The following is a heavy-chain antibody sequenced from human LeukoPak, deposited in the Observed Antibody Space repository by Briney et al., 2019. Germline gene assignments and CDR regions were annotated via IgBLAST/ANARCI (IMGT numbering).Heavy chain of an antibody. J-gene: IGHJ6*02. CDR2: IVVGSGNT. Sequence: SVKVSCKASGFTFTTSAVQWVRQARGQRLEWIGWIVVGSGNTNYAQKFHERVTITRDMSTSTAYMELSSLRSEDTAVYYCAAGYSSGGSCYPYYYYGMDVWGQGTTVTVSS. V-gene: IGHV1-58*01. D-gene: IGHD2-15*01. CDR1: GFTFTTSA. CDR3: AAGYSSGGSCYPYYYYGMDV.